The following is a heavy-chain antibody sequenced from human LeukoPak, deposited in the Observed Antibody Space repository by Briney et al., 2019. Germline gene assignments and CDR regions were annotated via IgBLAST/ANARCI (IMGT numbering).Heavy chain of an antibody. CDR1: GFTLDDYG. V-gene: IGHV3-74*01. CDR3: ATVSEY. J-gene: IGHJ4*02. Sequence: GGSLRLSCAASGFTLDDYGMSWVRQAPGKGLVWVSGINNDGTATYYADSVKGRFTISRDNAKNTVYLQMDGLRAEDTTVYYCATVSEYWGQGTLVTVSS. CDR2: INNDGTAT.